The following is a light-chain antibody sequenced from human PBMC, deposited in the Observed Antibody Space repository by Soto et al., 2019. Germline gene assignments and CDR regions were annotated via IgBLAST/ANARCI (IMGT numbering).Light chain of an antibody. Sequence: QSVLTQPPSASGTPGQRVTICCSGSTSNIGSNTVNWYQQLPGTAPKLVIYSNNQRPSGVPDRFSGSRSDTSASLAISGLQSEDVADYYCAAWDYSLNAYVFGTGTKLTVL. J-gene: IGLJ1*01. CDR1: TSNIGSNT. CDR2: SNN. V-gene: IGLV1-44*01. CDR3: AAWDYSLNAYV.